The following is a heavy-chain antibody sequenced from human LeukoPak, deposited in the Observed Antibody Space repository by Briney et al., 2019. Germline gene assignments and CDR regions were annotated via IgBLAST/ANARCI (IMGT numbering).Heavy chain of an antibody. CDR1: GFTFSSYG. CDR2: IWYDGSNK. CDR3: ARDKEQLVPLFDY. Sequence: GGSLRLSCAASGFTFSSYGMHCVRQAPGKGLEWVAVIWYDGSNKYYADSVKGRFTISRDNSKNTLYLQMNSLRAEDTAVYYCARDKEQLVPLFDYWGQGTLVTVSS. D-gene: IGHD6-6*01. V-gene: IGHV3-33*01. J-gene: IGHJ4*02.